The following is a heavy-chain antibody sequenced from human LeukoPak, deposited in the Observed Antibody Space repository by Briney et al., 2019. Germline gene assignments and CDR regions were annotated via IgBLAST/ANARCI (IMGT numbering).Heavy chain of an antibody. V-gene: IGHV4-4*07. CDR2: IYTSGST. CDR3: ARGYPHPYYYDSSGMEIDY. CDR1: GGSIRSYY. J-gene: IGHJ4*02. Sequence: PSETLSLTCTVSGGSIRSYYWSWIRQPAGKGLEWIGRIYTSGSTNYNPSLKSRATMSVDTSKNQFSLNLSSVTTADTAVYYCARGYPHPYYYDSSGMEIDYWGQGTLVTVSS. D-gene: IGHD3-22*01.